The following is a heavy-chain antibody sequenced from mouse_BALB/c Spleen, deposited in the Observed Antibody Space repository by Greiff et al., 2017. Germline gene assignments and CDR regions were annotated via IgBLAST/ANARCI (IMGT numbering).Heavy chain of an antibody. Sequence: VQLQQSAAELARPGASVKMSCKASGYTFTSYTMHWVKQRPGQGLEWIGYINPSSGYTEYNQKFKDKTTLTADKSSSTAYMQLSSLTSEDSAVYYCARSRRKSAMDYWGQGTSVTVSS. V-gene: IGHV1-4*02. CDR2: INPSSGYT. J-gene: IGHJ4*01. CDR1: GYTFTSYT. CDR3: ARSRRKSAMDY.